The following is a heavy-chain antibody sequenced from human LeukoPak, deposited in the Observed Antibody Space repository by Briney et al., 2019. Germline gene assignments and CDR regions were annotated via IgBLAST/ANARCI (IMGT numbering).Heavy chain of an antibody. D-gene: IGHD6-13*01. CDR1: GYSFANYW. CDR3: AGTHTGYSSSWPKFLPYGMDV. Sequence: PGESLKISCKGSGYSFANYWIGWVRQMPGKGLEWMGIIYPGDSDTRYSPSFQGQVTISADKSINTAYLQWSSLKASDTAMYYCAGTHTGYSSSWPKFLPYGMDVWGQGTTVTVSS. V-gene: IGHV5-51*01. J-gene: IGHJ6*02. CDR2: IYPGDSDT.